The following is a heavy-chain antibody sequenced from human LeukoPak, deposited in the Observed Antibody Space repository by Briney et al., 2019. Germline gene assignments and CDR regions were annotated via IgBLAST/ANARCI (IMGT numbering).Heavy chain of an antibody. CDR1: GFTLSSYS. D-gene: IGHD3-10*01. CDR2: ISASGGST. V-gene: IGHV3-23*01. CDR3: AKVMKGSERLTMVRGVIIKTAGLYYMDV. J-gene: IGHJ6*03. Sequence: GGSLRLSCAASGFTLSSYSMSWVRQAPGKGLEWVSSISASGGSTNYADSVKGRFTISRDNSKNTVYLQMNSLRAEDTAVYYCAKVMKGSERLTMVRGVIIKTAGLYYMDVWGKGTTVTVSS.